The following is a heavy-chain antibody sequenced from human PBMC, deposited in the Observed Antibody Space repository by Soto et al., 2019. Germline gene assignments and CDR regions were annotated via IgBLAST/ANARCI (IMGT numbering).Heavy chain of an antibody. D-gene: IGHD6-19*01. Sequence: QVQLVQSGAELKDPGASVKVSCKASGDTFTNYYINWVRQAPGQGLEWMGTIDPSGTTTFYAQNLQGRVTMTRDTSTGTLYMELSSLRSEDTAVYYCARLKVTSGLSYWGQGTLVTVSS. CDR2: IDPSGTTT. J-gene: IGHJ4*02. CDR1: GDTFTNYY. CDR3: ARLKVTSGLSY. V-gene: IGHV1-46*01.